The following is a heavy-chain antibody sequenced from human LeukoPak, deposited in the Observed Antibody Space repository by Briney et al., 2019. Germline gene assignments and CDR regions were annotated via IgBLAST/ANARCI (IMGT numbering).Heavy chain of an antibody. CDR1: GVTSSSYS. Sequence: RGSLRLSSAAPGVTSSSYSIKWVRQAPGRGLGWVSSIISIRGYIYYAHSVKGRFTISRDNAKNSLYLQMNSMRAEDTAVYYCARYCGGWCLVDYNYYMDVWGKGTRVSVSS. CDR2: IISIRGYI. J-gene: IGHJ6*03. V-gene: IGHV3-21*01. CDR3: ARYCGGWCLVDYNYYMDV. D-gene: IGHD2-21*01.